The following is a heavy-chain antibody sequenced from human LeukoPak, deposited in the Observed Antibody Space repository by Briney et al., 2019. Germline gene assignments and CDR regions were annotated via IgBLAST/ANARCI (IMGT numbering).Heavy chain of an antibody. CDR1: GFTFSSYG. V-gene: IGHV3-9*03. Sequence: QSGGSLRLSCAASGFTFSSYGMSWVRQAPGKGLEWVSGISWNSGSIGYADSVKGRFTISRDNAKNSLYLQMNSLRAEDMALYYCAKETKGVGYSYGYPYYYYYMDVWGKGTTVTVSS. J-gene: IGHJ6*03. CDR3: AKETKGVGYSYGYPYYYYYMDV. D-gene: IGHD5-18*01. CDR2: ISWNSGSI.